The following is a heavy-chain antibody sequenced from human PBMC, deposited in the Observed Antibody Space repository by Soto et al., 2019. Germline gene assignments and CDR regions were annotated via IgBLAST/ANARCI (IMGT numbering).Heavy chain of an antibody. V-gene: IGHV3-23*01. D-gene: IGHD2-15*01. J-gene: IGHJ3*01. CDR2: IRGSGDST. Sequence: EVQLWESGGGLVQPGGSLRLSCAASGSTFSSYAMSWVRQAPGKGLEWFSVIRGSGDSTYYADSVKGRFTISRDNSKNTLYVQMHSLRAEDTAVYYCARELGYCSGGSCYMDGAFDFWGQGTMVTVSS. CDR3: ARELGYCSGGSCYMDGAFDF. CDR1: GSTFSSYA.